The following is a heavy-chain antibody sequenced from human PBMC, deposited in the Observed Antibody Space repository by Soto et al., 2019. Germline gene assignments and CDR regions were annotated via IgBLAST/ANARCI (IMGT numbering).Heavy chain of an antibody. V-gene: IGHV3-53*03. CDR1: GFGVTESETY. Sequence: EVQMVESGGGLIQPGGSLKLSCAVSGFGVTESETYVSWIRQAPGKGLEWVAAFYRGGRRNYAASVKGRFVISRDKSENSVFHQLNLVRVKDTAVYYCAREVVVGATAKFDRWGQGTMVIVSP. CDR3: AREVVVGATAKFDR. D-gene: IGHD2-15*01. CDR2: FYRGGRR. J-gene: IGHJ5*02.